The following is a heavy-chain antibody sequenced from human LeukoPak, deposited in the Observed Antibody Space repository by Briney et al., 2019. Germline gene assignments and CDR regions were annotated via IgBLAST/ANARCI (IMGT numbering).Heavy chain of an antibody. J-gene: IGHJ4*02. V-gene: IGHV4-39*01. CDR2: IYYSGST. Sequence: PSETLSLTCTVSGGSISSSSYYWGWIRQPPGERLEWIGGIYYSGSTFYNPSLRSRVTISVDTSKNQFSLSLSSVTAADTAVYYCARHSDSSGFDYWGQGTLVTVSS. CDR3: ARHSDSSGFDY. D-gene: IGHD6-19*01. CDR1: GGSISSSSYY.